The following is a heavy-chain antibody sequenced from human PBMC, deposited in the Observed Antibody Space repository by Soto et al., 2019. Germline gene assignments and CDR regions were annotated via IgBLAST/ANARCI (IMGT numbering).Heavy chain of an antibody. Sequence: PSETLSLTCRDSGGSMTSYYWNWLRQSPGKGLEWIGYIDDAGSTKFNPSLRSRVSMSILTSQGQVSLTLDSVTAADTAVYYCARAYFDFTGGYSPYWYSEVWGRGTLVTVS. CDR3: ARAYFDFTGGYSPYWYSEV. D-gene: IGHD3-3*01. J-gene: IGHJ2*01. CDR2: IDDAGST. CDR1: GGSMTSYY. V-gene: IGHV4-59*01.